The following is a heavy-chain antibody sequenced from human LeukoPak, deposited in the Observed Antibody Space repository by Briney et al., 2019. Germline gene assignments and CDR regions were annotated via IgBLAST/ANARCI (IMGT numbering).Heavy chain of an antibody. D-gene: IGHD5-18*01. Sequence: PGRSLRLSCTASGFTFGDHAMSWVRQAPGKGLEWVGFIRSKTYGGTTEYAASVKGRFTISRDDSASIAYLQMNSLKTEDTAVYYCARGPIQLWIHNAMDVWGQGTTVTVSS. J-gene: IGHJ6*02. CDR1: GFTFGDHA. V-gene: IGHV3-49*04. CDR3: ARGPIQLWIHNAMDV. CDR2: IRSKTYGGTT.